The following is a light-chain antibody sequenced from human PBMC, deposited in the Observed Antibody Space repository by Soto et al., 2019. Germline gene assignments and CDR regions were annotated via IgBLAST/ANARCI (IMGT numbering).Light chain of an antibody. V-gene: IGLV1-51*01. CDR2: DND. CDR1: SSNIGNNY. Sequence: QSGLTQPPSVSAAPGQKVIISCSGSSSNIGNNYVSWYQHVPGTAPKLLIYDNDKRPSGIPDRFSGSKSGTSATLGNTGLQTGDEADYYCITRVSGLTAGVFGGGTKVTVL. J-gene: IGLJ3*02. CDR3: ITRVSGLTAGV.